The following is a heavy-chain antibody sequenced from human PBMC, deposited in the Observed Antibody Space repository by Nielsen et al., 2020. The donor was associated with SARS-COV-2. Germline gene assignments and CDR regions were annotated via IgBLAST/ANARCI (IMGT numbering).Heavy chain of an antibody. CDR3: ANLYGSGSYLKYFQH. CDR2: ISSSSSYI. D-gene: IGHD3-10*01. Sequence: GESLKISCAASGFTFSSYSMNWVRQAPGKGLEWVSSISSSSSYIYYADSVKGRFTISRDNAKNSLYLQMNSLRAEDTAVYYCANLYGSGSYLKYFQHWGQGTLFTVSS. V-gene: IGHV3-21*01. J-gene: IGHJ1*01. CDR1: GFTFSSYS.